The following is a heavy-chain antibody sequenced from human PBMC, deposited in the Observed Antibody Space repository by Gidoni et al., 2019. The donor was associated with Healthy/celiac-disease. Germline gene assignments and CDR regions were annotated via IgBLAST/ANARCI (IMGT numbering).Heavy chain of an antibody. CDR2: ISYDGSNK. CDR3: AREMASYYDFLGLNYYYGMDV. Sequence: QVQLVESGGGVVQPGRSLSLSCAASGFPLRIYAMHCVRQAPGKGLEWVAVISYDGSNKYYADSVKGRFTISRDNSKNTLYLQMNSLRAEDTAVYYCAREMASYYDFLGLNYYYGMDVWGQGTTVTVSS. J-gene: IGHJ6*02. D-gene: IGHD3-3*01. CDR1: GFPLRIYA. V-gene: IGHV3-30-3*01.